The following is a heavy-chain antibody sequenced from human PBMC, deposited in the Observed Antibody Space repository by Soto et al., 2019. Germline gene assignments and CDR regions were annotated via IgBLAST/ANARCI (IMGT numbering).Heavy chain of an antibody. Sequence: PGGSLRLSCAASGFTFSSYAMHWVRQAPGKGLEWVAVISYDGSNKYYADSVKGRFTISRDNSKNTLYLQMNSLRAEDTAVYYCARDRMRRGGYYDSSGPPHYFDYWGQGTLVTVSS. D-gene: IGHD3-22*01. CDR3: ARDRMRRGGYYDSSGPPHYFDY. CDR2: ISYDGSNK. V-gene: IGHV3-30-3*01. J-gene: IGHJ4*02. CDR1: GFTFSSYA.